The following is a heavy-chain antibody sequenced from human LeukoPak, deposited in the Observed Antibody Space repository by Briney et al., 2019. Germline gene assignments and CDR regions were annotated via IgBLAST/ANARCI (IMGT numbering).Heavy chain of an antibody. D-gene: IGHD3-10*01. V-gene: IGHV3-43*02. CDR2: ISGDSDNR. J-gene: IGHJ4*02. Sequence: PGGSLRLSRAASGFNVAAYAMYWVRQLPGKSLEWVSLISGDSDNRYSAASVKGRFTISRDNSKNSLYLQMNSLTAEDTALYYCAIAYESGSFYRAFAYWGQGALVTVSS. CDR1: GFNVAAYA. CDR3: AIAYESGSFYRAFAY.